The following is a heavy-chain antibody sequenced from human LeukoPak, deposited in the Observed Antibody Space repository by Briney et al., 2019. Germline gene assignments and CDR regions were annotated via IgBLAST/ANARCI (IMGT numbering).Heavy chain of an antibody. V-gene: IGHV1-2*02. CDR3: AREPTETLRDAFDI. J-gene: IGHJ3*02. CDR2: INPNSGGT. CDR1: GYTFIGYY. Sequence: ASVKVSCKASGYTFIGYYMHWVRQAPGQGLEWMGWINPNSGGTNFAQMFQGRVTMTRDTSINTAYMELSRLKSDDTAVYYCAREPTETLRDAFDIWGQGTMVTVSS.